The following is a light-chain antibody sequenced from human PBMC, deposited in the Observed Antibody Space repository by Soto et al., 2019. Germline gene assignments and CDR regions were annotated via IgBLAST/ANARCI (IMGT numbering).Light chain of an antibody. Sequence: DIQMTQSPSSLSASVGDTVTITCRASQNIRNFLHWYQQKPGKAPKLLIFAASNLKSGVPSRFTASGSGTDFTLIISSLQPEDLATYYCQQSYSYIWAFGQGTTV. V-gene: IGKV1-39*01. CDR1: QNIRNF. CDR3: QQSYSYIWA. J-gene: IGKJ1*01. CDR2: AAS.